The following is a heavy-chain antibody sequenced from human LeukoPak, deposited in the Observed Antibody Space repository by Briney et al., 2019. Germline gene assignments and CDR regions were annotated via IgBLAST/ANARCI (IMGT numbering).Heavy chain of an antibody. D-gene: IGHD2-15*01. V-gene: IGHV3-7*01. CDR3: ARDGGLHTNFDY. J-gene: IGHJ4*02. CDR1: GFAFSSYG. Sequence: PGGSLRLSCAASGFAFSSYGMNWIRQAPGKGLEWVANTKPDGTAEYYADSVRGRFTTSRDNANNFLCLQMNSLRGEDTAVYYCARDGGLHTNFDYWGQGTLVTVSS. CDR2: TKPDGTAE.